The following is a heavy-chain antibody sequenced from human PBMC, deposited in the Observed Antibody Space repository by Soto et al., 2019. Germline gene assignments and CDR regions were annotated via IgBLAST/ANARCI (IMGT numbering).Heavy chain of an antibody. CDR3: AKDRVSSGWFGAFEY. D-gene: IGHD6-19*01. V-gene: IGHV3-9*01. J-gene: IGHJ4*02. CDR2: ISWNGVTI. Sequence: PGGSLRLSCAASGFAFHDYAMHWVRQVPGKGLEWVSSISWNGVTIAYVDSVKGRFTISRDNAKNSVYLQMSSLTVEDTAFYFCAKDRVSSGWFGAFEYWGQGTLVTVSS. CDR1: GFAFHDYA.